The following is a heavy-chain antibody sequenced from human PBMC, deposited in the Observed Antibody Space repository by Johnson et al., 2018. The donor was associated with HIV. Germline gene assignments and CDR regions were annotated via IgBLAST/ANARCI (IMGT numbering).Heavy chain of an antibody. CDR2: ISGSGGST. V-gene: IGHV3-23*04. Sequence: VQLVESGGGVVQPGRSLRLSCAASGFTFSSYAMSWVRQAPGKGLEWVSAISGSGGSTYYADSVKGRFTISRDTSKNTLYLQMKSLRAEDTALYYCARAYSYGALDIWGQGTMVTVSS. CDR3: ARAYSYGALDI. J-gene: IGHJ3*02. CDR1: GFTFSSYA. D-gene: IGHD1-26*01.